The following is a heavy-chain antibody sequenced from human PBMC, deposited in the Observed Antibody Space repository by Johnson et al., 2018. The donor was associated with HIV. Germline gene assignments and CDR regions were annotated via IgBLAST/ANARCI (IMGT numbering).Heavy chain of an antibody. D-gene: IGHD1-1*01. Sequence: VQLVESGGGLVQPGGSLRLSCAASGFTVSSYYMTWVRQAPGKGLEWVSVIYSGGSTYYADSVKGRFTISRDNSKNTMFVQMNSLRAEDTAVYYCARSGPNWAFDFWGQGTMVTVSS. CDR2: IYSGGST. V-gene: IGHV3-66*01. J-gene: IGHJ3*01. CDR3: ARSGPNWAFDF. CDR1: GFTVSSYY.